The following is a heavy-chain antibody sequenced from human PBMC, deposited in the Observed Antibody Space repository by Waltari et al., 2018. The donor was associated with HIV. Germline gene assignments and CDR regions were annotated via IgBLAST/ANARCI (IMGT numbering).Heavy chain of an antibody. D-gene: IGHD6-13*01. CDR1: GLLLSIHG. CDR2: IWSDGSNK. Sequence: VHLVESGGGLDQPARYPRLSREVSGLLLSIHGMHWVRQAPGKGLEWVAVIWSDGSNKYYADSVKGRFTISRDNSKNTLYLQMNSLRAEDTAVYYCASAAGPFDNWGQGTLVTVSS. V-gene: IGHV3-33*01. J-gene: IGHJ4*02. CDR3: ASAAGPFDN.